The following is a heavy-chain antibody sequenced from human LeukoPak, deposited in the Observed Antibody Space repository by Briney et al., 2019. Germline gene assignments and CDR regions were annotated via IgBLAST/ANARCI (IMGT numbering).Heavy chain of an antibody. CDR2: INPNSGGT. CDR3: AANYYDSSGYYDAEYFQH. J-gene: IGHJ1*01. CDR1: GYTFTGYY. V-gene: IGHV1-2*02. D-gene: IGHD3-22*01. Sequence: ASVKVSCKASGYTFTGYYMHWVRQAPGQGLEWMGWINPNSGGTNYAQKFQGRVTMTRDTSISTAYMELSRLRSDDTAVCYCAANYYDSSGYYDAEYFQHWGQGTLVTVSS.